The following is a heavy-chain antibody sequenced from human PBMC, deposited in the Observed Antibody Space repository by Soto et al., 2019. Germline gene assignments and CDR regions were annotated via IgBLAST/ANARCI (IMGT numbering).Heavy chain of an antibody. CDR2: MNPNSGNT. D-gene: IGHD2-2*01. Sequence: GASVKVSCKASGYTLTSYDINWVRQATGQGLEWMGWMNPNSGNTGYAQKFQGRVTMTRNTSISTAYMELSSLRSEDTAVYYCARGHPSRAPGHYYYGMDVWGQGTTVTVSS. J-gene: IGHJ6*02. V-gene: IGHV1-8*01. CDR3: ARGHPSRAPGHYYYGMDV. CDR1: GYTLTSYD.